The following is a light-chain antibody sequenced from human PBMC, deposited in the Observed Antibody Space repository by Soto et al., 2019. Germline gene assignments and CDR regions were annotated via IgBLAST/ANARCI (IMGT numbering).Light chain of an antibody. Sequence: DIPMTPSPSTLFASAGDRVTITCRASPSIRTWLAWYQQQPGKAPKLLIYGASSLASGVASRFSGSGSGTEFTLTISSLQPDDVATYYCQQHNGYSEGMFGQGTKVDIK. CDR1: PSIRTW. CDR2: GAS. V-gene: IGKV1-5*01. CDR3: QQHNGYSEGM. J-gene: IGKJ1*01.